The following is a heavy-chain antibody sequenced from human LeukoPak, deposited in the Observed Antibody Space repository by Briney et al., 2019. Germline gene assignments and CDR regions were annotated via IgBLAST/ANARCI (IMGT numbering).Heavy chain of an antibody. CDR3: ARGRSNAFDI. Sequence: PGGSLRLSCAASGFTFSRYAMSWVRQAPGKGLEWVSGSGSGGSTYYADSVKGRFTISRDNAKNSLYLQMNSLRAEDTAVYYCARGRSNAFDIWGQGTMVTVSS. J-gene: IGHJ3*02. CDR1: GFTFSRYA. D-gene: IGHD5-24*01. CDR2: SGSGGST. V-gene: IGHV3-23*01.